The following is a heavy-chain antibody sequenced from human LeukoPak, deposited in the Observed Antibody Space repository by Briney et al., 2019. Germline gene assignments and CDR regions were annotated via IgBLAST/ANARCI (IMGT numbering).Heavy chain of an antibody. J-gene: IGHJ3*02. D-gene: IGHD3-22*01. V-gene: IGHV3-48*03. Sequence: GGSLRLSCTASGFTFSSYEMNWVRQAPGKGLEWVSYISSSGSTIHYADSVKGRFTISRDNAKNSLYLQMNSLRAEDTAVYYCARDEYYDSSGDDAFDIWGQGTMVTVSS. CDR2: ISSSGSTI. CDR3: ARDEYYDSSGDDAFDI. CDR1: GFTFSSYE.